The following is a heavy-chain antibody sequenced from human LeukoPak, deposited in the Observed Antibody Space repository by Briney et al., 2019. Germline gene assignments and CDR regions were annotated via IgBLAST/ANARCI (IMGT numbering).Heavy chain of an antibody. V-gene: IGHV3-48*01. Sequence: GGSLRLSCAASGFTFSSYSMNWVRQAPGKGLEWVSYISSSSNTIYYADSVKGRFTISRDNAKNSLYLQMNSLRAEDTAVYYCARVGIQLCVDYWGQGTLVTVSS. CDR2: ISSSSNTI. D-gene: IGHD5-18*01. CDR1: GFTFSSYS. CDR3: ARVGIQLCVDY. J-gene: IGHJ4*02.